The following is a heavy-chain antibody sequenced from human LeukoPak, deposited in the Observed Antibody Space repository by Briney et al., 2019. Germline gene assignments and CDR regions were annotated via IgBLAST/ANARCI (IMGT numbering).Heavy chain of an antibody. CDR1: GGSISSSSYY. V-gene: IGHV4-39*01. J-gene: IGHJ4*02. CDR3: ARQTGSGLFILP. D-gene: IGHD3/OR15-3a*01. Sequence: KSSETLSLTCTVSGGSISSSSYYWGWIRQPPGKGLEWIGSIYYSGSTNYNPSLKSRVTISVDTSKNQFSLRLTSVTAADTAVYYCARQTGSGLFILPGGQGTLVTVSS. CDR2: IYYSGST.